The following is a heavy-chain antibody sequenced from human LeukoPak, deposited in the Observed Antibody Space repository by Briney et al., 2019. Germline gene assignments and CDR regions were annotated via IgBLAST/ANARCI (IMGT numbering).Heavy chain of an antibody. Sequence: GGSLRLSCAGSGFTFSSYNMNWFRQAPGKGLERVSSISGRSSHIFYADSVKGRFTISRDNAKNSLYLQMNSLGAEDTAVYYCARDAQWLIPEGYYYYLDVWGKGTTVTVSS. V-gene: IGHV3-21*01. J-gene: IGHJ6*03. CDR2: ISGRSSHI. CDR3: ARDAQWLIPEGYYYYLDV. D-gene: IGHD6-19*01. CDR1: GFTFSSYN.